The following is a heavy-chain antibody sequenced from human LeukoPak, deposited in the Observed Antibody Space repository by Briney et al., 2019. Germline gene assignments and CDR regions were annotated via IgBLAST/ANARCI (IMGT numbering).Heavy chain of an antibody. Sequence: PGRSLRLSCAASGFRFNNYAMHWVRQPPGTGLEWVAVISMDGIQEYYADSVKGRFSISRDNSKNTLYLQMNSLRSEDTAVYYCAREVYSYALDALELWGQGTMVTVSS. CDR2: ISMDGIQE. J-gene: IGHJ3*01. CDR1: GFRFNNYA. D-gene: IGHD5-18*01. CDR3: AREVYSYALDALEL. V-gene: IGHV3-30*04.